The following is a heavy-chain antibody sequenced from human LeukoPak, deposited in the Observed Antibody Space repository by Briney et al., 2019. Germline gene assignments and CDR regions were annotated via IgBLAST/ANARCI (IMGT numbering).Heavy chain of an antibody. V-gene: IGHV3-23*01. CDR2: ISISGDT. J-gene: IGHJ4*03. Sequence: PGGSLRLSCAASGLTLSSCAMSWVRQAPGKGLEWVSSISISGDTYYADSVKGRFTLSRDNSMDTLYLQMNSLRAEDTAVYYCAKELRPNDYWGQGTLVTVSS. CDR1: GLTLSSCA. CDR3: AKELRPNDY. D-gene: IGHD2-15*01.